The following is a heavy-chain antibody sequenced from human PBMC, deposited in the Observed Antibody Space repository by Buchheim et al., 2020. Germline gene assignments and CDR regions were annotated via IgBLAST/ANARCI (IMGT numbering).Heavy chain of an antibody. Sequence: QVQLVESGGGVVQPGRSLRLSCAASGFTFSSYGMHWVRQAPGKGLEWVAVISYDGSNKYYADSVKGRFTISRDNSKNTLYLQMNSLRAEDTAVYYCAKQEYAGIQLWLLVDYWGQGTL. D-gene: IGHD5-18*01. V-gene: IGHV3-30*18. CDR3: AKQEYAGIQLWLLVDY. J-gene: IGHJ4*02. CDR1: GFTFSSYG. CDR2: ISYDGSNK.